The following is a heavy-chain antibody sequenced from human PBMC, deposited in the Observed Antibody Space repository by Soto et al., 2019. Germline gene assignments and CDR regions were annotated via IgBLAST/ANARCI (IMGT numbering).Heavy chain of an antibody. CDR3: ARRALPQCINGVCYKDGFWDY. CDR1: GGSVSSGGYY. J-gene: IGHJ4*02. D-gene: IGHD2-8*01. V-gene: IGHV4-31*03. CDR2: IYYSGTT. Sequence: SETLSLTCTVSGGSVSSGGYYWIWIRHHPGTGLEWIGYIYYSGTTYFNPSLKSRASISLDTSKNEFSLKLTSVTAADTAVYYCARRALPQCINGVCYKDGFWDYWGQGALVTVSS.